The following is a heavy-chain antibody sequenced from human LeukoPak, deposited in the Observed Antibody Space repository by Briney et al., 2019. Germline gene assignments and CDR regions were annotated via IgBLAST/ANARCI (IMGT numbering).Heavy chain of an antibody. D-gene: IGHD4-17*01. V-gene: IGHV3-23*01. CDR2: ISGSGGST. CDR1: GFTFSTYW. J-gene: IGHJ4*02. CDR3: AKATHGDSHDPFDY. Sequence: GGSLRLSCEASGFTFSTYWMHWVRQAPGKGLEWVSAISGSGGSTYYADSVKGRFTISRDNSKNTLYLQMNSLRAEDTAVYYCAKATHGDSHDPFDYWGQGTLVTVSS.